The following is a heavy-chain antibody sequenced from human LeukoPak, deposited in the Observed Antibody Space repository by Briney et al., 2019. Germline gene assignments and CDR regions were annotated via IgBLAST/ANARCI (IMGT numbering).Heavy chain of an antibody. CDR1: GGTISSYY. V-gene: IGHV4-59*01. CDR3: GGELTRQAYTIFDY. Sequence: SETLTLTCAASGGTISSYYRNWVRQPPGKGLEWIGYVYYSGSTNYNPSLKSRVTISVDTSKKQFSLQLSSVTAADTAVYYCGGELTRQAYTIFDYWGQGTLVTVSS. J-gene: IGHJ4*02. CDR2: VYYSGST. D-gene: IGHD3-3*01.